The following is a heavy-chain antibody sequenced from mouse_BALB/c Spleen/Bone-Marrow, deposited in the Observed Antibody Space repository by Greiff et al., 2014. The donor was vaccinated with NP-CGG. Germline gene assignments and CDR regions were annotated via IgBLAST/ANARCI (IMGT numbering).Heavy chain of an antibody. CDR1: GYSFTSYW. CDR3: EKSERTWKID. Sequence: VQLQQSGAELARPGASVKLSCKASGYSFTSYWMNCVKQRPGQGLEWIGMIHPSDSETRLNQKFKDKATLTVDKSSNTAYMQLSKPRSEASEVYAVEKSERTWKIDWGQGTTLTVSS. D-gene: IGHD6-5*01. J-gene: IGHJ2*01. CDR2: IHPSDSET. V-gene: IGHV1S82*01.